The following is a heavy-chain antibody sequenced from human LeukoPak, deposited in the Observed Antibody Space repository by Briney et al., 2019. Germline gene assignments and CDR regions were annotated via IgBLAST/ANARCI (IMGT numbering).Heavy chain of an antibody. V-gene: IGHV4-4*09. Sequence: SETLSLSCTVSGGSTTSSNWSWVRQPPGKGLEWIWHIHTSGDTNYSPSPKSRVTISLDTSRNQYSLKLSSVTAADTAVYYCARGRSTVVTPNYYYYYCMDVWGKGTTVTVSS. J-gene: IGHJ6*03. CDR3: ARGRSTVVTPNYYYYYCMDV. CDR2: IHTSGDT. D-gene: IGHD4-23*01. CDR1: GGSTTSSN.